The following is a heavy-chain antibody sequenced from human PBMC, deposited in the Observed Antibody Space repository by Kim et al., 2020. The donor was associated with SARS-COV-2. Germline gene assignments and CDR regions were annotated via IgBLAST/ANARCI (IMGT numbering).Heavy chain of an antibody. CDR3: ARTPITIFGVVTPVYFDY. D-gene: IGHD3-3*01. V-gene: IGHV4-39*01. J-gene: IGHJ4*02. Sequence: KCRVTISVDTSKNQFSLKLSSVTAADTAVYYCARTPITIFGVVTPVYFDYWGQGTLVTVSS.